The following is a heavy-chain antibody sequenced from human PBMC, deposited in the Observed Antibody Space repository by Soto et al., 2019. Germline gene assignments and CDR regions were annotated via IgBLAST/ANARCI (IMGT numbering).Heavy chain of an antibody. V-gene: IGHV3-74*01. CDR1: GFTFNTNW. J-gene: IGHJ4*02. D-gene: IGHD6-13*01. CDR2: INSDGSST. CDR3: TRDIDSSR. Sequence: EVQLVESGGGLVQPGGSLRLSGAASGFTFNTNWMHWVRQAPGKGLVWVSRINSDGSSTNYVDSVKGRFTISRDNAKNTLYLKMNSRRAEDTAVYYCTRDIDSSRWGRGPLVTVTS.